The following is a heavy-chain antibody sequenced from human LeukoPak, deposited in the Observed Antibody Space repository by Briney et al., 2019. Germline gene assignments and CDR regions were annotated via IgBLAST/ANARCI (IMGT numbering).Heavy chain of an antibody. CDR3: ASRSYGHLY. J-gene: IGHJ4*02. V-gene: IGHV4-34*01. CDR2: INHSGST. Sequence: PSETLSLTCAVYGGSFSGYYWSWIRQPPGKGLEWLGEINHSGSTNYNPSLKSRVTISVDTSKNQFSLKLSSVAAADTAVYCCASRSYGHLYWGQGTLVTVSS. CDR1: GGSFSGYY. D-gene: IGHD1-26*01.